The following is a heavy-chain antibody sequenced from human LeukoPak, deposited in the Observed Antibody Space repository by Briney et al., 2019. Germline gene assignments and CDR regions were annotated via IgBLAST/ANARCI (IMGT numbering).Heavy chain of an antibody. Sequence: GGSLRLSCAASGLIVSSNYMSWVRQAPGKGLEWVSVIYTGGSTYYADSVKGRFTISRDNSNNMLDLQMNSLRAEDTAVYYCAKDRGITGTEARFGYWGQGTLVTVSS. CDR3: AKDRGITGTEARFGY. D-gene: IGHD1-7*01. J-gene: IGHJ4*02. CDR2: IYTGGST. CDR1: GLIVSSNY. V-gene: IGHV3-53*01.